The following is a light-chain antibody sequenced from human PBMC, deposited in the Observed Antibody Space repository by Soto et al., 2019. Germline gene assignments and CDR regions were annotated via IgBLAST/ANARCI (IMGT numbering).Light chain of an antibody. CDR3: QQYYDWPIT. CDR2: GAS. Sequence: EIVMTQSPATLSVSPGERATLSCRASQSVSSNLARYQQKPGQAPRLLIYGASTRATGIPARFSGSGSGTEFTLTISSLQSEDFAVYYCQQYYDWPITFGQGTRLENK. CDR1: QSVSSN. J-gene: IGKJ5*01. V-gene: IGKV3-15*01.